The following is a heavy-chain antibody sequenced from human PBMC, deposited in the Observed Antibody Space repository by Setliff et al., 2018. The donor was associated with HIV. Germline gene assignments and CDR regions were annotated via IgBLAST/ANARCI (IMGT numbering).Heavy chain of an antibody. CDR2: IYYSGST. V-gene: IGHV4-39*07. CDR1: GGSISSSSYY. Sequence: PSETLSLTCTVSGGSISSSSYYWGWIRQPPGKGLEWIGSIYYSGSTYYNPSLKSRVTISVDTSKNQFSLKLSSVTAADTAVYYCARDFGGYCSSMSCPGLFDPWGQGTLVTVSS. D-gene: IGHD2-2*01. CDR3: ARDFGGYCSSMSCPGLFDP. J-gene: IGHJ5*02.